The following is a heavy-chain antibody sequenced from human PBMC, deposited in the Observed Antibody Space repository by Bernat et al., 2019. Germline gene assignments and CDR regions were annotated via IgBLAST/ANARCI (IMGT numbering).Heavy chain of an antibody. J-gene: IGHJ4*02. Sequence: VQLVESGGGVVQPGRSLRLSCAASGFTVSSNYMSWVRQAPGKGLEWVSVIYSGGSTYYADSVKGRFTISRDNSKNTLYLQMNSLRAEDTAVYYCARGRSAVAGTDYWGQGTLVTVSS. CDR3: ARGRSAVAGTDY. CDR1: GFTVSSNY. D-gene: IGHD6-19*01. CDR2: IYSGGST. V-gene: IGHV3-66*01.